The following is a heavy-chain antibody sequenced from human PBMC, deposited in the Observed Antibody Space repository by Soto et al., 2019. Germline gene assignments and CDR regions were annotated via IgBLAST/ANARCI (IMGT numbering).Heavy chain of an antibody. CDR2: ISYTGAT. CDR3: ARDHTVTTAWDGMDV. J-gene: IGHJ6*02. CDR1: GGSISRGAYF. Sequence: PSETLSLTCSVSGGSISRGAYFWTWIRQFPGKGLEWIAYISYTGATYYNPSLKSRVTISVDTSKNQFSLKLSSVTAADTAVYYCARDHTVTTAWDGMDVWGQGTTVTVSS. V-gene: IGHV4-30-4*08. D-gene: IGHD4-4*01.